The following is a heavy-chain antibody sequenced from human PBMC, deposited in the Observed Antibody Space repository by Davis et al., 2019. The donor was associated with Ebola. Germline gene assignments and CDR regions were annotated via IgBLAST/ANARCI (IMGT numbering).Heavy chain of an antibody. J-gene: IGHJ6*04. CDR3: ARDPTPLHGMDV. CDR1: GFTLSSYG. V-gene: IGHV3-33*01. Sequence: GESLKISCAASGFTLSSYGLHWVRQPPGKGLEWVAVIWYDGRNQYYADSVKGRFTISRDNSKNTLYLQMNSLRAEDTAVYYCARDPTPLHGMDVWGKGTTVTVSS. CDR2: IWYDGRNQ.